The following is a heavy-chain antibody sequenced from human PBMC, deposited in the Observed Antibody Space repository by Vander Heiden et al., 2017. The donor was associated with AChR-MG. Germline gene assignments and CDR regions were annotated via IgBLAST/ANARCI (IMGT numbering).Heavy chain of an antibody. CDR3: VRGLGDF. J-gene: IGHJ4*02. CDR1: GFTFSTDW. Sequence: EVPLVESGGGLVQPGGSLRLSCASTGFTFSTDWRHWVRQVPGKGLVWVSRIKSDGTLITYADSVKGRFTISRDNAKNTLYLQMNSLRAEDTAVYYCVRGLGDFWGQGTLVTVS. V-gene: IGHV3-74*01. CDR2: IKSDGTLI.